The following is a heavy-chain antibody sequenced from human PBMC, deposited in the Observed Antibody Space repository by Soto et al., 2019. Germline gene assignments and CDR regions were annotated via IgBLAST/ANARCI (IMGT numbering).Heavy chain of an antibody. CDR2: TYPGDSDT. J-gene: IGHJ6*02. D-gene: IGHD2-15*01. CDR3: DRSIGNGMDV. CDR1: GQSFTSYV. V-gene: IGHV5-51*01. Sequence: XASLKLSRECCGQSFTSYVIGLVLQMPGKSLEWMGITYPGDSDTRYRPSFQGQVTISADKSISTAYLQWSSLKASDTAMYYCDRSIGNGMDVCGQGTTVSVSS.